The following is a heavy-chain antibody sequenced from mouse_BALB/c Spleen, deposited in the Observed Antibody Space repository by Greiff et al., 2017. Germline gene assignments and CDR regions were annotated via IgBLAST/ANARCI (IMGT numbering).Heavy chain of an antibody. CDR2: ISSGSSTI. CDR3: ARNYGYEGYYAMDY. CDR1: GFTFSSFG. V-gene: IGHV5-17*02. D-gene: IGHD1-2*01. Sequence: EVMLVESGGGLVQPGGSRKLSCAASGFTFSSFGMHWVRQAPEKGLEWVAYISSGSSTIYYADTVKGRFTISRDNPKNTLFLQMTSLRSEDTAMYYCARNYGYEGYYAMDYWGQGTSVTVSS. J-gene: IGHJ4*01.